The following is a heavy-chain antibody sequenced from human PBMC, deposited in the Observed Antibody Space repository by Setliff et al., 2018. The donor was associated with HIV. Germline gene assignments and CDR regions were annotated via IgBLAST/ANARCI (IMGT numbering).Heavy chain of an antibody. CDR3: ARYNFWSGYESDY. J-gene: IGHJ4*02. CDR2: IYYNGRP. CDR1: GGSISNYY. V-gene: IGHV4-59*01. D-gene: IGHD3-3*01. Sequence: SETLSLTCTVSGGSISNYYWSWIRQTPGKGLEWIGYIYYNGRPNYNPSLKSRVTMSVDTSKNQFSLKLTSVIAADTAVYYCARYNFWSGYESDYWGQGTLVTVSS.